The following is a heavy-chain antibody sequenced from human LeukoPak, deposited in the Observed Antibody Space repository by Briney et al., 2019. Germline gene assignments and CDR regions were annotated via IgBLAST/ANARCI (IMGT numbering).Heavy chain of an antibody. D-gene: IGHD1-26*01. CDR2: ISSGGSHI. J-gene: IGHJ4*02. CDR3: ARDLLASGDY. Sequence: GGSLRLSCAASGFTFSSYDMNWVRQAPGKGLEWVSSISSGGSHIYYADSLKGRFTISRDNAKNSLYLQMNSLRAEDTAVYYCARDLLASGDYWGQGTLVTVSS. CDR1: GFTFSSYD. V-gene: IGHV3-21*01.